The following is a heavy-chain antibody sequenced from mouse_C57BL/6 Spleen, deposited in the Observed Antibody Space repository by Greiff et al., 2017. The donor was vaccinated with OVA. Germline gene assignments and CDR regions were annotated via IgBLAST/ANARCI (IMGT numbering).Heavy chain of an antibody. CDR1: GYSITSGYY. CDR2: ISYDGSN. V-gene: IGHV3-6*01. J-gene: IGHJ1*03. D-gene: IGHD2-5*01. Sequence: ESGPGLVKPSQSLSLTCSVTGYSITSGYYWNWIRQFPGNKLEWMGYISYDGSNNYNPSLKNRISITRDTSKNQFFLKLNSVTTEDTATYYCAREGYYSNFYWYFDVWGTGTTVTVSS. CDR3: AREGYYSNFYWYFDV.